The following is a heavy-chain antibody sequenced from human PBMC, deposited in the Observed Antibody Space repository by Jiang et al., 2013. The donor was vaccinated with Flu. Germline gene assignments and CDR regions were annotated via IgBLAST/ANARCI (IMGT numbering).Heavy chain of an antibody. CDR1: GGSITSGGHS. CDR2: IFHAGAT. J-gene: IGHJ4*02. V-gene: IGHV4-30-2*01. CDR3: ARSQGSGYYTRNYFDY. D-gene: IGHD3-22*01. Sequence: GPGLVKPSQTLSLTCAVSGGSITSGGHSWSWIRQPPGKGMEWIGTIFHAGATDYNPSLKSRLTTSVDKSRNHFSLTLTSVTAADTAVYYCARSQGSGYYTRNYFDYWGQGTLVTVSS.